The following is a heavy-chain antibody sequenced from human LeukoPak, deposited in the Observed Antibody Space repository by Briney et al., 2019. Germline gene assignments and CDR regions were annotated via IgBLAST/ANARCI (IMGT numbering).Heavy chain of an antibody. CDR2: INHSGST. J-gene: IGHJ5*02. Sequence: SETLSLTCAIYGGSFSGYYWSWIRQPPGKGLEWIGEINHSGSTNYNPSLKSRVTISVDTSKNQFSLKLSSVTAADTAVYYRARGGECTNGVCLNWFDPWGQGTLVAVSS. D-gene: IGHD2-8*01. V-gene: IGHV4-34*01. CDR1: GGSFSGYY. CDR3: ARGGECTNGVCLNWFDP.